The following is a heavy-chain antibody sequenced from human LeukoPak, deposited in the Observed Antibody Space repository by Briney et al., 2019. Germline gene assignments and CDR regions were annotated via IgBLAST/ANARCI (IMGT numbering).Heavy chain of an antibody. J-gene: IGHJ4*02. Sequence: GESLKISGKGSGYSSTDYWIGWVRQTPGQFLEWMGIIYPGDSDTRYSPSFQGQVTISADKSLSTAYLQWSTLKASDTAMYYCARRFSTFEFFDFWGQGTLVTVSS. CDR3: ARRFSTFEFFDF. V-gene: IGHV5-51*01. CDR2: IYPGDSDT. CDR1: GYSSTDYW. D-gene: IGHD2-2*01.